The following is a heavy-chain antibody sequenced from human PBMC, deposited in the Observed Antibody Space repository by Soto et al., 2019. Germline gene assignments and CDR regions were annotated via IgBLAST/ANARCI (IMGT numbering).Heavy chain of an antibody. D-gene: IGHD6-13*01. CDR2: VYYSGGT. CDR3: ARTEASSWSFFYYGMDV. CDR1: GGPIGSYY. Sequence: SETLSLTCTVSGGPIGSYYWSWIRQSPGKGLEWIGCVYYSGGTNYNPSLKSRVTISLDRSKNQFSLRLTSVTAADTAVYYCARTEASSWSFFYYGMDVWGQGTTVTVSS. J-gene: IGHJ6*02. V-gene: IGHV4-59*01.